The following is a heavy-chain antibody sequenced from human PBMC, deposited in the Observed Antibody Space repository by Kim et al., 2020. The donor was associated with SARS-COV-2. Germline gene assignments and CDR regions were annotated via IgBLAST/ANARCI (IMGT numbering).Heavy chain of an antibody. Sequence: GESLKISCKGSGYSFTSYWISWVRQMPGKGLEWMGRIDPSDSYTNYSPSFQGHVTISADKSISTAYLQWSSLKASDTAMYYCARGGTRWWSSSWYLYGMDVWGQGTTVTVSS. D-gene: IGHD6-13*01. J-gene: IGHJ6*02. CDR3: ARGGTRWWSSSWYLYGMDV. CDR1: GYSFTSYW. CDR2: IDPSDSYT. V-gene: IGHV5-10-1*01.